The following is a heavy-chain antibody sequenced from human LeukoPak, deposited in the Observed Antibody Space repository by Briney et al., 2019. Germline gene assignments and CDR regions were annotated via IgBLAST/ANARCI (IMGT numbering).Heavy chain of an antibody. Sequence: GGSLRLSCAVSGFTFSNFAMTWVRQAPGKGLEWVSTINGGGGNTYYADSVKGRFTISRDNSKNTVYLQMNSLTAEDTAVFYCAKDQSFDSSGPTLDYWGQGTLVTVSS. J-gene: IGHJ4*02. V-gene: IGHV3-23*01. D-gene: IGHD3-22*01. CDR2: INGGGGNT. CDR3: AKDQSFDSSGPTLDY. CDR1: GFTFSNFA.